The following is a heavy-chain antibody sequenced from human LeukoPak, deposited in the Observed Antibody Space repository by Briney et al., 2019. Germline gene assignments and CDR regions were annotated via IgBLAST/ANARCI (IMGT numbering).Heavy chain of an antibody. CDR1: GGSISSYY. D-gene: IGHD3-3*01. CDR3: ARASIRFLEWFPLSDY. J-gene: IGHJ4*02. Sequence: SETLSLTCTVSGGSISSYYWSWIRQPPGKGLEWIGYIYYSGSTNYNPSLKSRVTISVDTSKNQFSLKLSSVTAADTAVYYCARASIRFLEWFPLSDYWGQGTLVTVSS. V-gene: IGHV4-59*08. CDR2: IYYSGST.